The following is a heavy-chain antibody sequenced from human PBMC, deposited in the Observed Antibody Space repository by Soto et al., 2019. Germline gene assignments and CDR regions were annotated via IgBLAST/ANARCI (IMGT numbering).Heavy chain of an antibody. Sequence: PGGSLRLSCAASGFTFRSYAMHWVRQAPGKGLECVAVISHDGSNKFYRDYLKGRFTISRDNSKNTLYLQMNSLRPEDTAVYYCARGSRYRHTFDSWGQGTLVTVSS. D-gene: IGHD5-18*01. CDR1: GFTFRSYA. V-gene: IGHV3-30-3*01. CDR2: ISHDGSNK. CDR3: ARGSRYRHTFDS. J-gene: IGHJ4*02.